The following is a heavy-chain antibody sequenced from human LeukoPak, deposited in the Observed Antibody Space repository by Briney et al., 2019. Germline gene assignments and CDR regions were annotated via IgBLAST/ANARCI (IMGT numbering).Heavy chain of an antibody. Sequence: GGSLRLSCAASGFTFSSYSMNWVRQAPGKGLEWVAFIWYDGSNKYYADSVKGRFTISRDNSKNTLYLQMNSLRAEDTAVYYCAKDGTRTIFGVQPPVYYFDYWGQGTLVTVSS. CDR3: AKDGTRTIFGVQPPVYYFDY. CDR1: GFTFSSYS. CDR2: IWYDGSNK. D-gene: IGHD3-3*01. V-gene: IGHV3-30*02. J-gene: IGHJ4*02.